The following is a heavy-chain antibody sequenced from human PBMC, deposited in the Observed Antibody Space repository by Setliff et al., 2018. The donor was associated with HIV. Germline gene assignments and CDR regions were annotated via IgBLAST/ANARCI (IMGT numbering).Heavy chain of an antibody. Sequence: SETLSLTCTVSGASIRSQYWSWIRKPPGQGLEWIGYISYRGSTNYNPSLESRVAMSVDTSKQQFSLEVSSVTAADTAVYYCARTRGYSYGTLAGFDYWGRGSLVTVSS. CDR1: GASIRSQY. D-gene: IGHD5-18*01. V-gene: IGHV4-59*11. CDR2: ISYRGST. CDR3: ARTRGYSYGTLAGFDY. J-gene: IGHJ4*01.